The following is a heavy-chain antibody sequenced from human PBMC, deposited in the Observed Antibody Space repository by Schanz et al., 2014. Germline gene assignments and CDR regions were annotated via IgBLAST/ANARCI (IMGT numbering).Heavy chain of an antibody. CDR2: IKEDGSVK. J-gene: IGHJ4*02. CDR3: VRVSFADPRLYRGMDREIDY. D-gene: IGHD5-18*01. Sequence: EVQLAESGGGLVQPGGSLRLSCAASTFTFSSDWMSWVRQAPGKGLEWVANIKEDGSVKDYVDSVEGRFTISRDNAKRSLFLQMNSLRVEDTAVYYCVRVSFADPRLYRGMDREIDYWGQGTLVTVSS. V-gene: IGHV3-7*02. CDR1: TFTFSSDW.